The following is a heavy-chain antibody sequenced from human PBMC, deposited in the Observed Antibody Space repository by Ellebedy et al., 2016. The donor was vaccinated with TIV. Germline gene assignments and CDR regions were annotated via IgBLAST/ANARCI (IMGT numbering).Heavy chain of an antibody. J-gene: IGHJ2*01. CDR3: ARSRLGGGHWYFDF. CDR1: SYTFTRYG. D-gene: IGHD3-10*01. V-gene: IGHV1-18*01. Sequence: ASVKVSXKVSSYTFTRYGMSWVRQAPGQGLEWMGWIVVYNGHTKYAQKFQDRVVMTTETATSTVYMELRSLRSDDTAVYYCARSRLGGGHWYFDFWGRGTLVTVSS. CDR2: IVVYNGHT.